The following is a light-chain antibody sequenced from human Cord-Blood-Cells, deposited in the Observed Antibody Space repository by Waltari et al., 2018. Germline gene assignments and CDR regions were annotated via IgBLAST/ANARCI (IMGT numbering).Light chain of an antibody. CDR3: SSYTSSSTLV. V-gene: IGLV2-14*01. J-gene: IGLJ1*01. CDR1: SSDVGGYNY. Sequence: QSALTQPASVSGSPGQSITISCTGTSSDVGGYNYVSWYQQHPGKAPKLLIYEVSKRPAGVSNRGSASKSGTAASLTIAGLQAKDEADYYCSSYTSSSTLVFGTGTKVTVL. CDR2: EVS.